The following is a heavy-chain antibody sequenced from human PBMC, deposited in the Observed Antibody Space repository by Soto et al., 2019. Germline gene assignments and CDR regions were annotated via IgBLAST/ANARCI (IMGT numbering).Heavy chain of an antibody. V-gene: IGHV3-23*01. Sequence: GGSMRLSCAAAGFPFSSYSMSWVRQAPGKGLEWVSAISGSGGSTYYADSVKGRFTISRDNSKNTLYLQMNSLRAEDTAVYYCAKDLLDIVVVVAATLGLDVWGKGTTVTVSS. CDR3: AKDLLDIVVVVAATLGLDV. CDR2: ISGSGGST. J-gene: IGHJ6*04. CDR1: GFPFSSYS. D-gene: IGHD2-15*01.